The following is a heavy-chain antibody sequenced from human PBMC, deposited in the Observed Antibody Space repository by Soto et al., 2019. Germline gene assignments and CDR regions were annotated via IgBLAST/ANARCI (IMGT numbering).Heavy chain of an antibody. CDR1: GGSISSSNW. J-gene: IGHJ5*02. CDR2: VYHSGST. D-gene: IGHD3-10*01. Sequence: SETLSLTCAVSGGSISSSNWWSWVRQPPGKGLEWIGEVYHSGSTNYNPSLKSRVTISVDKSKNQFSLKLSSVTAADTAVYYCARGQGTRENWFDPWGQGTLVTVSS. V-gene: IGHV4-4*02. CDR3: ARGQGTRENWFDP.